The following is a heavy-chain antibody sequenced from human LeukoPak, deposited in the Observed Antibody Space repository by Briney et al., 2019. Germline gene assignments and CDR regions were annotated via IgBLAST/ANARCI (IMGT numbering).Heavy chain of an antibody. CDR2: INHNGDT. CDR1: GYSISTAYY. V-gene: IGHV4-38-2*02. D-gene: IGHD5-12*01. Sequence: SETLSLTCTVSGYSISTAYYWGWIRQPPGKGLEWIGEINHNGDTNYNPSLESRVTISVDTSKNQFSLKLSSVTAADTAVYYGARSTWINLHYYYYMDVWGNGTTVTVS. CDR3: ARSTWINLHYYYYMDV. J-gene: IGHJ6*03.